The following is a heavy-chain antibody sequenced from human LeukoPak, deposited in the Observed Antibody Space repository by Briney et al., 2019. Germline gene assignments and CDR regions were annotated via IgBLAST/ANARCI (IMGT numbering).Heavy chain of an antibody. CDR1: GFTFDNYR. CDR3: TKRVKYGGTWDHFAD. CDR2: VNADGGNT. D-gene: IGHD1-26*01. V-gene: IGHV3-23*01. Sequence: PGGSLRLSCAASGFTFDNYRMSWVRQAPGKGLEWVSTVNADGGNTYYADSVKGRFTICRDNSKSTLILQMNSLRVEDTALYYCTKRVKYGGTWDHFADWGQGTLVTVSS. J-gene: IGHJ4*02.